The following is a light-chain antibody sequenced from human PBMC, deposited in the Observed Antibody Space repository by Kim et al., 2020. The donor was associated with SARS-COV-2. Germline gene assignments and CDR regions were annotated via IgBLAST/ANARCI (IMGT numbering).Light chain of an antibody. Sequence: AQGKKARINWGGNNIGSKSVSWYQQKTGQAPVLGIDNDSDRPSGIPERFSGSNSGNTDTLTISRVEAGDGADYYCQVWDSSSDHWVFGGGTQLTVL. CDR2: NDS. CDR1: NIGSKS. J-gene: IGLJ3*02. CDR3: QVWDSSSDHWV. V-gene: IGLV3-21*04.